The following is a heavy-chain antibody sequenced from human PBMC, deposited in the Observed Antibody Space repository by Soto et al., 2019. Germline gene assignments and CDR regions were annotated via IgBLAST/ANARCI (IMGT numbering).Heavy chain of an antibody. CDR3: ARGSDIVVVPAARFYYYGMDV. CDR1: GGTFSSYA. V-gene: IGHV1-69*13. Sequence: ASVKVSCKASGGTFSSYAISWVRQAPGQGLESMGGIIPIFGTANYAQKFQGRVTITADESTSTAYMELSSLRSEDTAVYYCARGSDIVVVPAARFYYYGMDVWGQGTTVTVSS. J-gene: IGHJ6*02. CDR2: IIPIFGTA. D-gene: IGHD2-2*01.